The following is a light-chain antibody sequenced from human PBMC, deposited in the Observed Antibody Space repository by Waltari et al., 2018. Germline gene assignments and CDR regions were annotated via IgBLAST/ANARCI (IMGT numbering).Light chain of an antibody. V-gene: IGLV2-14*03. CDR1: SSDVGGFNF. CDR2: DVS. Sequence: SALTQPASVSGSPGQSITISCPGPSSDVGGFNFVSWYQQHPGKAPKLMIYDVSKRPAGVSNRFSGSKSGNTASLTISGLQAEDEADYYCSSYTISSTLNWVFGGGTKLTVL. CDR3: SSYTISSTLNWV. J-gene: IGLJ3*02.